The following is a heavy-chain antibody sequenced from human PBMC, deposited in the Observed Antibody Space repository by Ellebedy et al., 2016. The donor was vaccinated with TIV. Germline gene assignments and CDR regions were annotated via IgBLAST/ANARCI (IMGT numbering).Heavy chain of an antibody. D-gene: IGHD6-19*01. V-gene: IGHV1-46*01. J-gene: IGHJ4*02. CDR1: GYIFTSYY. CDR3: AKVDSSGWSYQRRFDY. Sequence: ASVKVSCKASGYIFTSYYMHWVRQAPGQGLEWMGIINPSGGSTSYAQKFQGRVTMTRDTSTSTVYMELSSLRSEDTAVYYCAKVDSSGWSYQRRFDYWGQGTPVTVSS. CDR2: INPSGGST.